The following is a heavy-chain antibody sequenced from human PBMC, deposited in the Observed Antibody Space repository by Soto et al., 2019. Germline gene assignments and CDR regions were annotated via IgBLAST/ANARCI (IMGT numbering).Heavy chain of an antibody. CDR1: GVIFTNYA. V-gene: IGHV3-23*01. D-gene: IGHD6-13*01. J-gene: IGHJ4*02. CDR2: ISGSGGSV. CDR3: AKDPVVSSTSSWFYFDY. Sequence: EVQLLESGGGLVQPGGSLRLSCAASGVIFTNYAMNWVRQAPGKGLEWVSSISGSGGSVYYADSVKGRFTISRDNSENTLYLQMSSLRAGDAAVYYCAKDPVVSSTSSWFYFDYWGRGTLVTVSS.